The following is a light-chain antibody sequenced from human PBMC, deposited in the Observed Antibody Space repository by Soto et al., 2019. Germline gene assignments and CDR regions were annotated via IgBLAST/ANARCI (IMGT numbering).Light chain of an antibody. Sequence: QSALTQPRSVSGSPGQSVTISCTGTSSDVGDYNYVSWYQQHPGKAPKLMIYDVSKRPSGVPDRFSGSKSGNTASLTISGLQAEDEADYFSCSYAGSYSLYVFGTGTKVTAL. CDR2: DVS. CDR1: SSDVGDYNY. V-gene: IGLV2-11*01. J-gene: IGLJ1*01. CDR3: CSYAGSYSLYV.